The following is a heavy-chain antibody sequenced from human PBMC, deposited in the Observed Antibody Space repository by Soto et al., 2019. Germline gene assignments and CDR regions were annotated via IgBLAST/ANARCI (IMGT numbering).Heavy chain of an antibody. J-gene: IGHJ6*02. D-gene: IGHD6-13*01. CDR2: IRPDTGNT. CDR1: GYIFTGYY. CDR3: ARGSVASAAKPSGMDV. Sequence: ASVKVSCKASGYIFTGYYMHWVRQAPGQELEWMGWIRPDTGNTDFARKFQGRFTMTRDTSISTAYLELSSLRSDDTAVYYCARGSVASAAKPSGMDVWGQGTTVTVSS. V-gene: IGHV1-2*02.